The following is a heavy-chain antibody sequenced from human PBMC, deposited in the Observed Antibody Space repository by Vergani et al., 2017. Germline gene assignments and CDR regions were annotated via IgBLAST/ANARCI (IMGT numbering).Heavy chain of an antibody. V-gene: IGHV3-15*01. D-gene: IGHD3-10*01. Sequence: EVQLVESGGGLVKPGGSLRLSCAASGFTFSNAWMSWVRQAPGKGLEWVGRIKSKTDGGTTDYAAPVKGRFTISRDDSKNTLYLQMNSLRAADTAVYYCARDDGPKCVVRGVTSYWGQGTLVTVSS. J-gene: IGHJ4*02. CDR3: ARDDGPKCVVRGVTSY. CDR1: GFTFSNAW. CDR2: IKSKTDGGTT.